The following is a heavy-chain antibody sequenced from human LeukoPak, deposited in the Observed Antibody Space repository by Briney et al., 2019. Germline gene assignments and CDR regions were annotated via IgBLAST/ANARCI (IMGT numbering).Heavy chain of an antibody. CDR2: IYYSGST. Sequence: SETLSLTCTVSGGSISSGGYYWSWIRQHPGKGLEWIGYIYYSGSTYYNPSLKSRVTISVDTSKNQFSLKLSSVAAADTAVYYCATEAGGATGLDYWGQGTRVPV. D-gene: IGHD1-26*01. CDR1: GGSISSGGYY. J-gene: IGHJ4*02. CDR3: ATEAGGATGLDY. V-gene: IGHV4-31*03.